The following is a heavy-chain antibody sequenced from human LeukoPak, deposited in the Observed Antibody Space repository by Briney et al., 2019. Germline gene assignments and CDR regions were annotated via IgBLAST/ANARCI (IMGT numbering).Heavy chain of an antibody. CDR3: AREGDSGYDPGDY. J-gene: IGHJ4*02. V-gene: IGHV1-2*02. D-gene: IGHD5-12*01. Sequence: ASVKVSCKASGYTFTGYYIHWVRQAPGQGPEWMGWINPNSGGTNYAQKFQGRVTMTRDTSISTAYMELSRLRSDDTAVYYCAREGDSGYDPGDYWGQGTLVTVSS. CDR1: GYTFTGYY. CDR2: INPNSGGT.